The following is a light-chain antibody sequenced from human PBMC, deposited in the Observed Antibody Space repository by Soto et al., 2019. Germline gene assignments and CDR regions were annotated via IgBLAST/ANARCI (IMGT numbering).Light chain of an antibody. V-gene: IGLV1-47*01. J-gene: IGLJ2*01. CDR3: SAWDDSLSGVV. CDR2: KNN. CDR1: SSNIGSNF. Sequence: QTVVTQPPSASGTPGQRVTISCSASSSNIGSNFVYWYQQLPGTAPKLLIYKNNQRPSGVPDRFSGSKSGTSASLAISGLGSEDEADYYCSAWDDSLSGVVFGGGTKVTVL.